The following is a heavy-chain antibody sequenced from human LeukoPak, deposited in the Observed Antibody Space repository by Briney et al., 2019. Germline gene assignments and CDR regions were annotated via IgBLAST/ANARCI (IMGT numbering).Heavy chain of an antibody. J-gene: IGHJ4*02. D-gene: IGHD3-3*01. Sequence: GESLKISCKGSGYSFTSYWIGWVRQMPGKGLEWMGIIYPGDSDTRYSPSFQGQVTISADKSISTAYLQWSSLKASDTAMYYCARQSADFWSGSTRYFDYWGQGTLVTVSS. V-gene: IGHV5-51*01. CDR2: IYPGDSDT. CDR1: GYSFTSYW. CDR3: ARQSADFWSGSTRYFDY.